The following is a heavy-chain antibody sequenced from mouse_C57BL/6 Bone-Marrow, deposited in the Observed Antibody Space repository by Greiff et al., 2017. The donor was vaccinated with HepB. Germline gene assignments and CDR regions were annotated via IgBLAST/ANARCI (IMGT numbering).Heavy chain of an antibody. Sequence: QVQLQQPGTELVKPGASVKLSCKASGYTFTSYWMHWVKQRPGQGLEWIGNINPSNGGTNYNEKFKSKATLTVDKSSSTAYMQLSSLTSEDSAVYYGARSRLRRYWYFDVWGTGTTVTVSS. CDR2: INPSNGGT. V-gene: IGHV1-53*01. D-gene: IGHD2-4*01. CDR3: ARSRLRRYWYFDV. J-gene: IGHJ1*03. CDR1: GYTFTSYW.